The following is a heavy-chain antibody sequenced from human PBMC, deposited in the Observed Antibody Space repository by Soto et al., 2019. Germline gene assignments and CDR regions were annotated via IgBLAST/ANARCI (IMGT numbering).Heavy chain of an antibody. V-gene: IGHV1-69*02. D-gene: IGHD6-19*01. CDR2: IIPILGIA. CDR1: GGTFSSYT. CDR3: ARSWGSGWYDNFDY. J-gene: IGHJ4*02. Sequence: QVQLVQSGAEVKKPGSSVKVSCKASGGTFSSYTISWVRQAPGQGLEWMGRIIPILGIANYAQKFQGRVTITADKSTSTAYMELSSLRSEDTAVHYCARSWGSGWYDNFDYWGQGTLVTVSS.